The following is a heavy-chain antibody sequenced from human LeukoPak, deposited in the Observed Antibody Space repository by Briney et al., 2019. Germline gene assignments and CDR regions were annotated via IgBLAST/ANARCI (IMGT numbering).Heavy chain of an antibody. V-gene: IGHV3-30-3*01. D-gene: IGHD3-9*01. J-gene: IGHJ3*02. CDR3: ARGGSIRYFDWSDAFDI. CDR2: ISYDGSNK. Sequence: PGRSLRLSCAASGFTFSSYAMHWVRQAPGKGLEWVAVISYDGSNKYYADSVKGRFTISRDNSKNTLYLQMNSLRAEDTAVYYCARGGSIRYFDWSDAFDIWGQGTMVTVSS. CDR1: GFTFSSYA.